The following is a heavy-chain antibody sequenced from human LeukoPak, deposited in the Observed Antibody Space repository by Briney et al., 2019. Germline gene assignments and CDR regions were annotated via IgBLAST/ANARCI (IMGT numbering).Heavy chain of an antibody. CDR3: ARVEATATAYFDY. Sequence: SETLSLTCTVSGGSVSSGDYYWSWIRQPAGEGLEWIGRIYPSGNTNYNPSLKSRATISMDTSKNRISLKVSSVTAADTAVYYCARVEATATAYFDYWGQGTLVTVSS. D-gene: IGHD5-18*01. CDR2: IYPSGNT. J-gene: IGHJ4*02. V-gene: IGHV4-61*02. CDR1: GGSVSSGDYY.